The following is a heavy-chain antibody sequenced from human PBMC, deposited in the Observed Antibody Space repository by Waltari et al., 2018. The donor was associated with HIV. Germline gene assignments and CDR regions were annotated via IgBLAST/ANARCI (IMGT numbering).Heavy chain of an antibody. CDR1: GYTFTSYA. CDR3: ARSDMITFGGVDYYGMDV. J-gene: IGHJ6*02. CDR2: INAGNGNT. D-gene: IGHD3-16*01. Sequence: QVQLVQSGAEVKKPGASVKVSCKASGYTFTSYAMHWVRQAPGQRLEWMGWINAGNGNTKYPQKFQGRVTITRDTSASTAYMELSSLRSEDTAVYYCARSDMITFGGVDYYGMDVWGQGTTVTVSS. V-gene: IGHV1-3*01.